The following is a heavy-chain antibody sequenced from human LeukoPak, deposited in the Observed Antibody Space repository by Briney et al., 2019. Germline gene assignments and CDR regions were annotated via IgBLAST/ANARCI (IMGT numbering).Heavy chain of an antibody. V-gene: IGHV3-21*01. Sequence: PGGSLRLSCVASGFIFSSYSVNWVRQAPGKGLEWVSSISSSSIHISYADSVTGRFTISRDNAKSSLYLQMNSLRAEDTAVYYCARGNDFWSGYYWVNFDYWGQGTLVTVSS. CDR3: ARGNDFWSGYYWVNFDY. CDR2: ISSSSIHI. CDR1: GFIFSSYS. J-gene: IGHJ4*02. D-gene: IGHD3-3*01.